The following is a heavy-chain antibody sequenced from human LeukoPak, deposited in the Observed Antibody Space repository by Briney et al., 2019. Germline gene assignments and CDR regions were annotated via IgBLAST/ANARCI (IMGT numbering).Heavy chain of an antibody. Sequence: SETLSLTCAVSGGSISSSNWWSWVRQPPGKGLEWIGEIYHSGSTNYNPSLKSRVTISVDKSKNQFSLKLSSVTAADTAVYYCASRGSYYDSSGYFLDYWGQGTLVTVSS. J-gene: IGHJ4*02. CDR2: IYHSGST. V-gene: IGHV4-4*02. D-gene: IGHD3-22*01. CDR1: GGSISSSNW. CDR3: ASRGSYYDSSGYFLDY.